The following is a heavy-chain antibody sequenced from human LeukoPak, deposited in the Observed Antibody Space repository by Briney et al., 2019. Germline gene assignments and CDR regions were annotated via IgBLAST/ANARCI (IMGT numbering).Heavy chain of an antibody. V-gene: IGHV4-34*01. D-gene: IGHD6-13*01. J-gene: IGHJ6*03. CDR2: INHSGST. CDR3: ASLYSSSRPRYYMDV. Sequence: PSETLFLTCAVYGGSFSGYYWSWIRQPPGKGLEWIGEINHSGSTNYNPSLKSRVTISVDTSKNQFSLKLSSVTAADTAVYYCASLYSSSRPRYYMDVWGKGTTVTVSS. CDR1: GGSFSGYY.